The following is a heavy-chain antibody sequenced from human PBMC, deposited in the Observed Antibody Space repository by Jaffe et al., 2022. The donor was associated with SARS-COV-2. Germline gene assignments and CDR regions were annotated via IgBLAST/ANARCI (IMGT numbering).Heavy chain of an antibody. CDR1: GASVSSGSY. D-gene: IGHD2-2*01. Sequence: QEQLHESGPGLVKPSETLSLTCTVSGASVSSGSYWSWIRQPPGKGLEWLGYISYTGSTNYNPSHKSRVTISVDTSKNQFYLRLDSVTAADAAVYFCAKGVQHLRFDPWGQGTLVTVSS. CDR2: ISYTGST. CDR3: AKGVQHLRFDP. J-gene: IGHJ5*02. V-gene: IGHV4-61*01.